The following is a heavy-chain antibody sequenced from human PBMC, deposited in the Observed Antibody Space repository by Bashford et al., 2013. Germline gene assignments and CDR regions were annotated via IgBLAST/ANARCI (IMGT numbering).Heavy chain of an antibody. D-gene: IGHD2-15*01. V-gene: IGHV1-3*01. J-gene: IGHJ4*02. CDR2: IDPGNGNT. Sequence: VASVKVSCEASGYTFIRYGIHWLRQAPGQGLEWMGRIDPGNGNTRYSQKFQGRVTIIRDTSASTAYMELSSLRSEDTAVYYCARITATGYYFDYWGQGIMVTVSS. CDR3: ARITATGYYFDY. CDR1: GYTFIRYG.